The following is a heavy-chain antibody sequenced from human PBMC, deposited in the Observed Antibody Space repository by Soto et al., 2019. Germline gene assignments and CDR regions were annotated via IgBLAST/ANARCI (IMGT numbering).Heavy chain of an antibody. J-gene: IGHJ4*02. CDR2: LSGSGGST. CDR1: GFTFSSYA. CDR3: ARLGIAVAGPFDY. Sequence: EVQLLESGGGLVQPGGSLRLSCAASGFTFSSYAMSWVRQAPGKGLEWVSALSGSGGSTYYADSVKGRFTISRDNSKNTLYLQMNSLRAEDTAVDYCARLGIAVAGPFDYWGQGTLVTVSS. V-gene: IGHV3-23*01. D-gene: IGHD6-19*01.